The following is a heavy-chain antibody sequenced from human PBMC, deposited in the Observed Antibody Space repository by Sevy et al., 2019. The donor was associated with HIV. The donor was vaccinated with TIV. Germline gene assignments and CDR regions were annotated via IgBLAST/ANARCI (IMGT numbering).Heavy chain of an antibody. Sequence: GGSLRLSCAASGFILSTSGMHWVRQTPGKGLEWVAFLRYDGTTKYYADSTEGRFSISRDDAKNTLYLQMSSLRDEDTAVYYCVKGNNAWVYYFDYWGQGSRVTVSS. D-gene: IGHD6-13*01. V-gene: IGHV3-30*02. CDR1: GFILSTSG. CDR2: LRYDGTTK. CDR3: VKGNNAWVYYFDY. J-gene: IGHJ4*02.